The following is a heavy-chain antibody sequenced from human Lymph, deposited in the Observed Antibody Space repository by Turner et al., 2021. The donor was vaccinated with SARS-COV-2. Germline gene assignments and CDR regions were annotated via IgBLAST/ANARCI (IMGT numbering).Heavy chain of an antibody. CDR1: GFTFSNYA. D-gene: IGHD1-26*01. Sequence: QVQLVESGGGVVQPGRSLRLSCAASGFTFSNYAMHWVRQAPGKGLEWVALISYDGSNKYYADSVKGRFTISRDNSKNTLSLQMNSLRAEDTAVYYCARGLSGNYYFFDYWGQGTLVTVS. CDR2: ISYDGSNK. CDR3: ARGLSGNYYFFDY. J-gene: IGHJ4*02. V-gene: IGHV3-30-3*01.